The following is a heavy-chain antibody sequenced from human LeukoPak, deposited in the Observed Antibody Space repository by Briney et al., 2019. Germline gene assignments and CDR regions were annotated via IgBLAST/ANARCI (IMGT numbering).Heavy chain of an antibody. CDR3: IRDKGVYSGSYRDAFAS. CDR2: IRTKPHGGTA. V-gene: IGHV3-49*04. CDR1: GFTFGDYA. Sequence: GRSLGLSCTTSGFTFGDYAMSWVRQAPGKGLEWIGFIRTKPHGGTAEYAASVKGRFTISRDDSKSIAYLQMNTLKTEDTAVYYCIRDKGVYSGSYRDAFASWGQGRMVTVCS. D-gene: IGHD1-26*01. J-gene: IGHJ3*02.